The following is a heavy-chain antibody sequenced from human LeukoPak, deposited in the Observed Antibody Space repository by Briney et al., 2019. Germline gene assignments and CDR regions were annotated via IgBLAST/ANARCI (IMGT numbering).Heavy chain of an antibody. CDR2: IYYSGST. J-gene: IGHJ4*02. V-gene: IGHV4-61*08. CDR1: GGSISSGGYS. CDR3: ASLGILESKFLNY. Sequence: SETLSLTCAVSGGSISSGGYSWSWIRQPPGKGLEWIGYIYYSGSTNYNPSLKSRVTISVDTSKNQFSLKLSSVTAADTAVYYCASLGILESKFLNYWGQGTLVTVSS. D-gene: IGHD3-3*01.